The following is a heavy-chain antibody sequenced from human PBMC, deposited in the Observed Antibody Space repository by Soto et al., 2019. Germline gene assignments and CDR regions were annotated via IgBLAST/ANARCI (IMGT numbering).Heavy chain of an antibody. Sequence: PGGLMRHCYGASEFTSGGFARSRVSQAPGKGLEWVSTIRAGGGSTDYRDSVKGRFTVSRDNSKNMLYMQMNSLRAEDTAVYYWAKRPLSIITFDYWGLGTLVTVSS. CDR2: IRAGGGST. CDR1: EFTSGGFA. V-gene: IGHV3-23*01. J-gene: IGHJ4*02. CDR3: AKRPLSIITFDY. D-gene: IGHD3-22*01.